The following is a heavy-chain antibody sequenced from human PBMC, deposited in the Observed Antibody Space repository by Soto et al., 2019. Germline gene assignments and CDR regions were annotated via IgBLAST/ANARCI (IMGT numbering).Heavy chain of an antibody. CDR2: ISSSSSTI. CDR3: ARGQEYYDFWSGYSAFDY. Sequence: GGSLRLSCAASGFTFSSYSMNWVRQAPGKGLEWVSYISSSSSTIYYADSVKGRFTISRDSAKNSLYLQMNSLRDEDTAVYYCARGQEYYDFWSGYSAFDYWGQGTLVTVSS. V-gene: IGHV3-48*02. D-gene: IGHD3-3*01. CDR1: GFTFSSYS. J-gene: IGHJ4*02.